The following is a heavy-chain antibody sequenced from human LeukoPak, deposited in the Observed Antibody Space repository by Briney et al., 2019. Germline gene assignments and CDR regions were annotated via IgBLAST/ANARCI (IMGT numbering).Heavy chain of an antibody. J-gene: IGHJ4*02. V-gene: IGHV3-30*02. CDR2: IRYDGSHK. CDR3: AKDSPHAPGYGDFDY. CDR1: GFIFSDYV. D-gene: IGHD4-17*01. Sequence: GGSLRLSCAASGFIFSDYVMNWLRQAPGRGLEWVAYIRYDGSHKYYIDSVKGRFTISRDNSKNTLYLQMNSLRAEDTALYYCAKDSPHAPGYGDFDYWGQGTLVTVSS.